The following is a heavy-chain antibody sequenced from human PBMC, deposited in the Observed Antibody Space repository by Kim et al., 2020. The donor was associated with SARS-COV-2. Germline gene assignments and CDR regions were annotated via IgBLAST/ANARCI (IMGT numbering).Heavy chain of an antibody. D-gene: IGHD5-12*01. V-gene: IGHV1-3*01. CDR2: NK. CDR3: ARDLLHSGYDY. Sequence: NKKDSQRFQGRVTLTWDTSASTAYMELRALTSEDTAVYYCARDLLHSGYDYWGQGTLVTVSS. J-gene: IGHJ4*02.